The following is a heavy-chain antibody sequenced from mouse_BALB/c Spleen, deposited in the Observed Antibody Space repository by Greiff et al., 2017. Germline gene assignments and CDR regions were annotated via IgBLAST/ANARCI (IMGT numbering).Heavy chain of an antibody. CDR1: GFNIKDYY. Sequence: VQLKESGAELVRPGALVKLSCKASGFNIKDYYMHWVKQRPEQGLEWIGWIDPENGNTIYDPKFQGKASITADTSSNTAYLQLSSLTSEDTAVYYCAELTGTSAYWGQGTLVTVSA. CDR2: IDPENGNT. V-gene: IGHV14-1*02. CDR3: AELTGTSAY. D-gene: IGHD4-1*01. J-gene: IGHJ3*01.